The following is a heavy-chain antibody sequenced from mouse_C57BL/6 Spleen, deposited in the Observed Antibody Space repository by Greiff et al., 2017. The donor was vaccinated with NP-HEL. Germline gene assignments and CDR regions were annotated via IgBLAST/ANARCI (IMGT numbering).Heavy chain of an antibody. V-gene: IGHV1-63*01. Sequence: VQLQQSGAELVRPGTSVKMSCKASGYTFTNYWIGWAKQRPGHGLEWIGYIYPGGGSTNYNEKVKGQATLTADKSSSTAYMQFSSLTSEDSAIYYCARGNYGSSYGYFDVWGTGTTVTVSS. CDR3: ARGNYGSSYGYFDV. D-gene: IGHD1-1*01. CDR2: IYPGGGST. J-gene: IGHJ1*03. CDR1: GYTFTNYW.